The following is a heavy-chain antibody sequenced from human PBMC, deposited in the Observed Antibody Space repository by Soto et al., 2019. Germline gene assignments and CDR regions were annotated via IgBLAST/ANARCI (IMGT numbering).Heavy chain of an antibody. J-gene: IGHJ3*02. V-gene: IGHV4-61*08. CDR1: GGSISSGDYY. CDR3: ARDTRGWDWAFDI. D-gene: IGHD6-19*01. Sequence: SETLSLTCTVSGGSISSGDYYWSWIRQPPGKGLEWIGYIYYSGSTNYNPSLKSRVTISVDTSKNQFPLKLSSVTAADTAVYYCARDTRGWDWAFDIWGQGTMVTVSS. CDR2: IYYSGST.